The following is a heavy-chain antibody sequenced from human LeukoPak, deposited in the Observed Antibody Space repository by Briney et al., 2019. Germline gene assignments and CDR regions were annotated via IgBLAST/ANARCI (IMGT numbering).Heavy chain of an antibody. CDR1: GFSFSSYW. D-gene: IGHD2-2*01. CDR3: ARLSDSISCFGFDI. CDR2: IKQDESEK. V-gene: IGHV3-7*01. J-gene: IGHJ3*02. Sequence: GGSLRLSCEASGFSFSSYWMSWIRQAPGQGLEWVANIKQDESEKYYVYSVEGRFPIYRDNAKNSLYLPMNSLRAEDTGVYYCARLSDSISCFGFDIWGQGTTVTVSS.